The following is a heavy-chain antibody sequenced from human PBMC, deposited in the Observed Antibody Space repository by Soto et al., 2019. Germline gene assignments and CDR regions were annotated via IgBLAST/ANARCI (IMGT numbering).Heavy chain of an antibody. CDR2: VYFSGST. D-gene: IGHD5-18*01. CDR3: ARVPVDTYMIYWSDP. Sequence: SETLSLTCSVSGDSINSGDYHWTWMRQAPGKGLHWVGHVYFSGSTNYNPTLKSRVSISVDTSKNQFSLKLRSVTAGDTAVYYCARVPVDTYMIYWSDPWGQGTLVTVSS. V-gene: IGHV4-61*08. CDR1: GDSINSGDYH. J-gene: IGHJ5*02.